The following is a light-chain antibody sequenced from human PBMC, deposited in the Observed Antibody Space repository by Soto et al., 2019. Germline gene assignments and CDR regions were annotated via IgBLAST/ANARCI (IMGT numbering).Light chain of an antibody. V-gene: IGLV1-51*02. CDR1: SSNVGNHY. J-gene: IGLJ3*02. CDR2: ENN. CDR3: GACDRSLSAGV. Sequence: QSVLTQPPSVSAAPGQKVSISCSGSSSNVGNHYVSWYQQFPGTAPKLLIYENNKRPSGVPDRFSGSKSGTSATLVITGLQTGDEADYYCGACDRSLSAGVFGGGTKLTVL.